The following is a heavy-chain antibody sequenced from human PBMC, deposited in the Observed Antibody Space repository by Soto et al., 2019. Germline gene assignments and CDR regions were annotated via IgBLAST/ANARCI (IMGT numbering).Heavy chain of an antibody. CDR3: ARQYYDILTGYYMDV. CDR2: TSYDGSNK. D-gene: IGHD3-9*01. V-gene: IGHV3-30*03. CDR1: GFTFSSYG. J-gene: IGHJ6*03. Sequence: GGSLRLSCAASGFTFSSYGMHWVRQAPGKGLEWVAVTSYDGSNKYYADSVKGRFTISRDNSKNTLYLQMNSLRAEDTAVYYCARQYYDILTGYYMDVWGKGTTVTVSS.